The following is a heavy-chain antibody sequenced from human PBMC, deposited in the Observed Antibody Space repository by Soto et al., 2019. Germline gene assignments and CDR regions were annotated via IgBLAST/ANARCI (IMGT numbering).Heavy chain of an antibody. V-gene: IGHV3-9*01. CDR3: VKEKLYSNYEYYFDY. CDR2: ISWHSGTI. Sequence: GGSLRLSCAASGFSFRNYAMHWVRRAPGKGLEWVSGISWHSGTIGYADSVRGRFTISRDNAKNSLYLQMNSLRPEDTALYFCVKEKLYSNYEYYFDYWGQGTLVTV. J-gene: IGHJ4*02. D-gene: IGHD4-4*01. CDR1: GFSFRNYA.